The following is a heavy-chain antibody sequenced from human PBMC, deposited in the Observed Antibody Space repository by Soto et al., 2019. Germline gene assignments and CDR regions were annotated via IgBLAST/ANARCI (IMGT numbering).Heavy chain of an antibody. Sequence: SVKVSCKASGGTFSSYAISWVRQAPGQGLEWMGGIIPIFGTANYAQKFQGRVTITADKSTSTAYMELSSLRSEDTAVYYCASSGSWGNWFDPWGQGTLVTVSS. D-gene: IGHD2-15*01. J-gene: IGHJ5*02. CDR1: GGTFSSYA. V-gene: IGHV1-69*06. CDR2: IIPIFGTA. CDR3: ASSGSWGNWFDP.